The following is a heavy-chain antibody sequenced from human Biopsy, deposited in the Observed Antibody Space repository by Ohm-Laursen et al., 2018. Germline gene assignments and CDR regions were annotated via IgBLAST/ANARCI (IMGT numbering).Heavy chain of an antibody. Sequence: SSVKVSCKTSGYNFGNYYINWVRKVPGQGLEWLGVVNPVAEATMYAQKFQDRITLTRDASTNTVYMDLTSLTSEDTAVYYCARESPLRLGVCGAIRCFKEVFGMDVWGQGTTVIVSS. V-gene: IGHV1-46*01. CDR3: ARESPLRLGVCGAIRCFKEVFGMDV. J-gene: IGHJ6*02. D-gene: IGHD2-21*01. CDR2: VNPVAEAT. CDR1: GYNFGNYY.